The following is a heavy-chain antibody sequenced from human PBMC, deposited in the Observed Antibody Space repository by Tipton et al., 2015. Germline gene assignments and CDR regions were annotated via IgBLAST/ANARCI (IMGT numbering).Heavy chain of an antibody. V-gene: IGHV3-53*01. J-gene: IGHJ4*02. CDR2: IFSVGTT. CDR3: AREMVRSRTLDY. Sequence: QLVQSGGGLIQPGGSLRLSCAASGFTFDDYAMHWVRQAPGKGLEWVSVIFSVGTTHYADSVKGRFTISRDNAKNTLALHMNRLTAEDTAVYYCAREMVRSRTLDYWGQGTLVTVSS. D-gene: IGHD2-8*01. CDR1: GFTFDDYA.